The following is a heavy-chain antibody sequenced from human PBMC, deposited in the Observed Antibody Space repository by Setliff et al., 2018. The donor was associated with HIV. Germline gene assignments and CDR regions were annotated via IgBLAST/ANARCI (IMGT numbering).Heavy chain of an antibody. J-gene: IGHJ4*02. V-gene: IGHV4-34*01. Sequence: LSLTCDVYGGSFSGYYWSWIRQPPGKGLEGIGTINHSGSTNYNPSLKSRVTISVDTSRNQFSLKLNSVTAADTAVYYCARVGYYDSSFDYWGQGTPFTVSS. CDR1: GGSFSGYY. CDR2: INHSGST. D-gene: IGHD3-22*01. CDR3: ARVGYYDSSFDY.